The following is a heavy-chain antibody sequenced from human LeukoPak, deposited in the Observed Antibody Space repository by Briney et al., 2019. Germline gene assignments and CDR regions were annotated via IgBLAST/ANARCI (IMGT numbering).Heavy chain of an antibody. Sequence: GGSLRLSCAASGFTVSSNYMSWVRQAPGKGLEWVSVIYSGGRTYYADSVKGRFTISRDNSKNMLYLQMNSLGAGDTALYFCAKNSYGLAVADYWGQGTLVTVSS. CDR3: AKNSYGLAVADY. D-gene: IGHD6-19*01. CDR2: IYSGGRT. V-gene: IGHV3-53*01. CDR1: GFTVSSNY. J-gene: IGHJ4*02.